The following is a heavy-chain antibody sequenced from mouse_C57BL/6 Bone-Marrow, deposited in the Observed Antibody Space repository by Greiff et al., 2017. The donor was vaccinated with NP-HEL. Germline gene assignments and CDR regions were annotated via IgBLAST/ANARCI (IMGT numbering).Heavy chain of an antibody. Sequence: QVQLQQPGAELVKPGASVKLSCKASGYTFTSYWMQWVKQRPGQGLEWIGEIDPSDSYTNYTQKFKGKATLTVDTSSSTAYMQLSSLTSEDAAVYYCARRHSNFYAMDYWGQGTSVTVSS. CDR1: GYTFTSYW. J-gene: IGHJ4*01. CDR3: ARRHSNFYAMDY. D-gene: IGHD2-5*01. V-gene: IGHV1-50*01. CDR2: IDPSDSYT.